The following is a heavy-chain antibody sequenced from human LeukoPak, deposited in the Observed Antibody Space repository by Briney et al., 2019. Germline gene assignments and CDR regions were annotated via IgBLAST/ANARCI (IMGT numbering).Heavy chain of an antibody. CDR3: ARDYGDYGSHWDAFDI. Sequence: ASVKVSCKASGYTFTDYYIHWVRQAPGQGLEWMGWISPNSGGTKYAQKFQGRVTMTRDTSISTAYMELSWLRSDDTAVYYCARDYGDYGSHWDAFDIWGQGTMVTVSS. D-gene: IGHD4-17*01. J-gene: IGHJ3*02. CDR2: ISPNSGGT. CDR1: GYTFTDYY. V-gene: IGHV1-2*02.